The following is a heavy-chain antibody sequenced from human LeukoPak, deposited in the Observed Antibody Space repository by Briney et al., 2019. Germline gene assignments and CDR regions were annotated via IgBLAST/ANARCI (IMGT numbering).Heavy chain of an antibody. CDR1: GFTVSSNY. D-gene: IGHD2-15*01. CDR3: AKDRTAVVVVVAATGPDY. Sequence: GGSLRLSCAASGFTVSSNYMSWVRQAPGEGLEWVSVIYSGGSTYYADSVKGRFTISRDNSKNTLYLQMNSLRADDTAVYYCAKDRTAVVVVVAATGPDYWGQGTLVTVSS. V-gene: IGHV3-53*01. CDR2: IYSGGST. J-gene: IGHJ4*02.